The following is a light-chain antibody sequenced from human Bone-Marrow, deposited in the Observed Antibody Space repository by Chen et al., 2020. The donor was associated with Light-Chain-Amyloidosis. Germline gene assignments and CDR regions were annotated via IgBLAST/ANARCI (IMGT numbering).Light chain of an antibody. J-gene: IGKJ4*01. CDR1: QTISSNY. V-gene: IGKV3-20*01. CDR2: GSS. CDR3: QQYGTSPLT. Sequence: ELVLTQSPGTLSLSPGEGANLSCRASQTISSNYLTWYQQKFGQAPRLLVYGSSSSSTGIPDRFTGGGSGADFTININRLEPADFAIYYCQQYGTSPLTFCGGTMVGIK.